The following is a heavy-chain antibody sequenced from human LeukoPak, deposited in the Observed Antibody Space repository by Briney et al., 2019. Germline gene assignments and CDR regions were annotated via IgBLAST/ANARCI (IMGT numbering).Heavy chain of an antibody. Sequence: GGSLRLSSAASGFTLSSYGTIWVRQAPGKGLEWVSYISSSSNAIHYADSVKGRFTISRDNAKNSLYLQMNSLRAEDTAVYYCASRFMTAVDYWGQGTLVTVSS. CDR2: ISSSSNAI. D-gene: IGHD3-16*01. CDR1: GFTLSSYG. J-gene: IGHJ4*02. CDR3: ASRFMTAVDY. V-gene: IGHV3-48*04.